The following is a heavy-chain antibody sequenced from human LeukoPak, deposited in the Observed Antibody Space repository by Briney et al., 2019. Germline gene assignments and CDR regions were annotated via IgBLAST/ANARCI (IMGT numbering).Heavy chain of an antibody. D-gene: IGHD6-13*01. J-gene: IGHJ4*02. CDR2: IYQSGST. CDR3: GRGGIAAAASGVDY. CDR1: GGSISSGGYS. V-gene: IGHV4-30-2*01. Sequence: SETLSLTCVVTGGSISSGGYSWSWIRQPPGKGLEWIVYIYQSGSTYYNPSLESRVTISVDRSKNQFSLELSSVTAADTAVYYCGRGGIAAAASGVDYWGQGTLVTVSS.